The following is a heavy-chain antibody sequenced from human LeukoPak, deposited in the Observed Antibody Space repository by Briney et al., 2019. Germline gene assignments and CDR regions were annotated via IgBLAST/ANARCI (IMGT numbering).Heavy chain of an antibody. J-gene: IGHJ4*02. CDR2: IYYSGST. CDR3: ARQTPITMVRGVMAGHQIDY. V-gene: IGHV4-59*08. D-gene: IGHD3-10*01. Sequence: SETLSLTCTVSGGSISSYYWSWIRQPPGKGLEWIGYIYYSGSTNYNPSLKSRVTISVDTSKNQFSLKLSSVTAADTAVYYCARQTPITMVRGVMAGHQIDYWGQGTLVTVSS. CDR1: GGSISSYY.